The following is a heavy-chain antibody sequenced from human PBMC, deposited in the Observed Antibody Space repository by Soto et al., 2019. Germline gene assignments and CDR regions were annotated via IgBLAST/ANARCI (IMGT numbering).Heavy chain of an antibody. V-gene: IGHV3-23*01. J-gene: IGHJ4*02. CDR1: GLTFSSYA. D-gene: IGHD6-6*01. CDR3: AKDRRVQLVPALFDH. CDR2: ISGSGGST. Sequence: GGSLRLSCAASGLTFSSYAMSWVRQAPGKGLEWVSAISGSGGSTYYADSVKGRFTISRDNSKNTLYLQMNSLRAEDTAVYYCAKDRRVQLVPALFDHWGQGTLVTVSS.